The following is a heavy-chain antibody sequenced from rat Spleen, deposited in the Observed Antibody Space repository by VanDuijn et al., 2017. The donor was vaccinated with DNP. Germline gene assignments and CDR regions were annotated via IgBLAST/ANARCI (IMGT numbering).Heavy chain of an antibody. CDR3: ARWYNSGFYFDY. J-gene: IGHJ2*01. CDR1: GFTFSDYN. D-gene: IGHD4-3*01. V-gene: IGHV5-7*01. CDR2: ISYDGGSI. Sequence: EVQLVESGGGLVQPGRSLKLSCAASGFTFSDYNLAWVRQAPKKGLEWVATISYDGGSIHYGDSVKGRFTIFRDNTKSTLYLQMNSLRSEDMATYYCARWYNSGFYFDYWGQGVMVTVSS.